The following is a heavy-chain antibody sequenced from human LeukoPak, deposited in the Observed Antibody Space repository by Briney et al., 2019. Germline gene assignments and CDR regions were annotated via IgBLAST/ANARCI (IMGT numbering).Heavy chain of an antibody. CDR1: GFTFSGFW. J-gene: IGHJ3*01. D-gene: IGHD6-6*01. CDR3: ARSSYSSSSSV. Sequence: GVSLRLSCAVSGFTFSGFWMSWSRQAPGKGLEWVASINSDGSEGYYADVVKGRFTISRDNAKNSLYLQINSLRAEDTAVYYCARSSYSSSSSVWGQGTMVAVSS. CDR2: INSDGSEG. V-gene: IGHV3-7*03.